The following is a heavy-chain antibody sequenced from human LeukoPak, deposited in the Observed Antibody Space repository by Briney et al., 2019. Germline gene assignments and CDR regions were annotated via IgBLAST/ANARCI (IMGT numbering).Heavy chain of an antibody. D-gene: IGHD3-22*01. J-gene: IGHJ4*02. CDR3: ARDRPNYYGSSGYTYYFDY. CDR1: GGSISSYY. CDR2: IYYSGST. Sequence: SETLSLTCTVSGGSISSYYWSWIRQPPGKGLEWIGYIYYSGSTNYNPSLKSRVTISVDTSKNQFSLKLSSVTAADTAVYYCARDRPNYYGSSGYTYYFDYWGQGTLVTVSS. V-gene: IGHV4-59*01.